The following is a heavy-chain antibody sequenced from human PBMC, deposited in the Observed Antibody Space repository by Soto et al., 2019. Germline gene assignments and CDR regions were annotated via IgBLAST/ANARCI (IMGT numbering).Heavy chain of an antibody. Sequence: GGSLRLSCAASGFTFSSYGMHWVRQAPGKGLEWVAVISYDGSNKYYADSVKGRFTISRDNSKNTLYLQMNSLRAEDTAVYYCAKDLDPGYSYEFDYWGQGTLVTVSS. J-gene: IGHJ4*02. D-gene: IGHD5-18*01. CDR3: AKDLDPGYSYEFDY. V-gene: IGHV3-30*18. CDR2: ISYDGSNK. CDR1: GFTFSSYG.